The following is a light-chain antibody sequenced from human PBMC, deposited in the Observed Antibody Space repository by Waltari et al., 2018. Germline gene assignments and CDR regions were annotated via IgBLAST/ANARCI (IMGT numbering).Light chain of an antibody. CDR3: QQRSHWPT. V-gene: IGKV3-11*01. Sequence: EIVLTQSPATLSLSPGERAPLSCRASQSVSSYLAWYQQKPGQAPRLLIYDASNRATGIPARFRGSGSGTDFTLTISSLEPEDFAVYYCQQRSHWPTFGGGTKVEIK. CDR2: DAS. CDR1: QSVSSY. J-gene: IGKJ4*01.